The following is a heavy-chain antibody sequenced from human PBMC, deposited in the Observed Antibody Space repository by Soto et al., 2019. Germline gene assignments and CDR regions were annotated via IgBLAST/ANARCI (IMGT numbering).Heavy chain of an antibody. CDR2: IWYDGSNK. CDR1: GFTFSSYG. J-gene: IGHJ6*04. CDR3: ARDNELGPERTGGMDV. D-gene: IGHD1-1*01. Sequence: GGSLRLSCAASGFTFSSYGMHWVRQAPGKGLEWVAVIWYDGSNKYYADSVKGRFTISRDNSKNTLYLQMNSLRAEDTAVYYCARDNELGPERTGGMDVWGKGTTLTLST. V-gene: IGHV3-33*01.